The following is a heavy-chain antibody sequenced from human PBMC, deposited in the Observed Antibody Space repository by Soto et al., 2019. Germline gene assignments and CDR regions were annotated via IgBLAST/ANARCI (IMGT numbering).Heavy chain of an antibody. D-gene: IGHD3-10*01. V-gene: IGHV4-31*03. CDR3: ARVGPDYYGSGSYFDY. CDR2: IYYSGST. CDR1: GGSISSGGYY. Sequence: SETLSLTCTVSGGSISSGGYYWSWIRQHPGKGLEWIGYIYYSGSTCYNPSLKSRVTISVDTSKNQFSLKLSSVTAADTAVYYCARVGPDYYGSGSYFDYWGQGTLVTVSS. J-gene: IGHJ4*02.